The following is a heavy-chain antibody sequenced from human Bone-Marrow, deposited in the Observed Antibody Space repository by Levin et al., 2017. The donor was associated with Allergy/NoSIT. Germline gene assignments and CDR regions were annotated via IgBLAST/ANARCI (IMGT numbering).Heavy chain of an antibody. CDR3: AHHKTSSHLCTGFTCFDY. J-gene: IGHJ4*02. V-gene: IGHV2-5*02. CDR2: IYSDDDK. Sequence: SGPTLVNPTATLSLTCTFSGFSLSPLGEGVGWIRRPPGKALEWLAFIYSDDDKRYSPSLKNRLTITKDTSKNLVVLTLTNLYPADRGTYLCAHHKTSSHLCTGFTCFDYWGPGTPVTVSS. CDR1: GFSLSPLGEG.